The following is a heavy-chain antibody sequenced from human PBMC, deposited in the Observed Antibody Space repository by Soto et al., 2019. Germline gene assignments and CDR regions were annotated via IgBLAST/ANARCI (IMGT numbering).Heavy chain of an antibody. J-gene: IGHJ6*02. CDR2: FIPFFGSA. CDR3: ARGGATVPSRNYFYYNGLDV. CDR1: IGKPSGGTFRSFD. V-gene: IGHV1-69*13. D-gene: IGHD1-1*01. Sequence: SVKVSCKASIGKPSGGTFRSFDFSWVRQAPGHGLEWMGGFIPFFGSANYAQKFQDRVTFTADESTSTAYMDLRGLTSDDTAVYYCARGGATVPSRNYFYYNGLDVWGQGXAVTVYS.